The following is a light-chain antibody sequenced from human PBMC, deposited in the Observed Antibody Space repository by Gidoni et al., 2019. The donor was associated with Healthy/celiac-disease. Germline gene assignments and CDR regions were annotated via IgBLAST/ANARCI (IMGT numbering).Light chain of an antibody. V-gene: IGKV1-8*01. Sequence: AIRMTQSPSSFSASTADRVTITRRASQGISSYLAWYQQKPGKAPKLLIYAASTWQSGVPSRFSGSGSGTDFTLTISCLQSEDFATYYCQQYYSYPITFXPXTKVDIK. CDR2: AAS. CDR3: QQYYSYPIT. J-gene: IGKJ3*01. CDR1: QGISSY.